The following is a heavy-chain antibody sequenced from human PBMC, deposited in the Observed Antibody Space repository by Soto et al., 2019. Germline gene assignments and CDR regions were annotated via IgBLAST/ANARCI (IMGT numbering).Heavy chain of an antibody. Sequence: QVQLQESGPGLVQPSQTLSLTCTVSGDSISSGAYYWSWIRQPPGKGQEWIGYIYHSGATYYNPSLERRVTMSEDTSKNHFSLRLSSVTAADPAVYYCARDGGYATVDCWGQGSLVIVSS. V-gene: IGHV4-30-4*01. D-gene: IGHD2-15*01. J-gene: IGHJ4*02. CDR1: GDSISSGAYY. CDR3: ARDGGYATVDC. CDR2: IYHSGAT.